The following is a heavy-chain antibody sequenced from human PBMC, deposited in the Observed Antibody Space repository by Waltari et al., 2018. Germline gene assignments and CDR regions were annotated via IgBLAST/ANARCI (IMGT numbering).Heavy chain of an antibody. CDR2: LSYGGAH. D-gene: IGHD5-12*01. V-gene: IGHV4-39*01. CDR3: ATYIGALLGTAAFDV. J-gene: IGHJ3*01. Sequence: QLQLQESGPGLVKPSETLSLTCSVSGVSITSDRHYWGLIRQPPGQGLEWIATLSYGGAHYSSPALKSRVTISRDTSKNQVSLRLGSVTAADTALYYCATYIGALLGTAAFDVWGQGTMVTVSS. CDR1: GVSITSDRHY.